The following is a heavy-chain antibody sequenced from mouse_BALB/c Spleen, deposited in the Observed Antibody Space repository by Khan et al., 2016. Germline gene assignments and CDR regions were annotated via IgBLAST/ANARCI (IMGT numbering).Heavy chain of an antibody. CDR2: INPDSSTI. V-gene: IGHV4-1*02. D-gene: IGHD1-2*01. CDR1: GFDFSRYW. J-gene: IGHJ2*02. CDR3: AKLHYYGYMNY. Sequence: EVKLLESGGGLVQPGGSLKLSCAASGFDFSRYWMSWVRQAPGKGLEWIGEINPDSSTINYTPSLKDKFIISRDTAKNTLYLQMSKVRSEDTALCYCAKLHYYGYMNYWGQGTSLTVSS.